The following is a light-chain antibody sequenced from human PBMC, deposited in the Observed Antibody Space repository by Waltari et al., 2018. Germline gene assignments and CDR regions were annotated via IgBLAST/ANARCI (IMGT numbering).Light chain of an antibody. V-gene: IGKV3-20*01. Sequence: EIVLTQSPGTLSLSPGERATLSCRASQSVSRFLAWYQQKPGQAPRLLISGASSRATCIPDRFSGSGSGTDFSLTISRLEPEDFAVYYCQKYDRLPATFGQGTKVEIK. J-gene: IGKJ1*01. CDR1: QSVSRF. CDR2: GAS. CDR3: QKYDRLPAT.